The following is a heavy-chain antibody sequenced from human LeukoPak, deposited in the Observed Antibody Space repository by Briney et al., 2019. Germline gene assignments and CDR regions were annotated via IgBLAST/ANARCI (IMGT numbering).Heavy chain of an antibody. Sequence: ASVKVSCKTSGYSFILYGISWVRQAPGQGPEWMGWISTSTGDTKYTQKFQGRVTLTTDTSTSTAYMELSSLRSDDTAVYYCARDDNYGIFVNVDYWGQGALVTVSS. CDR2: ISTSTGDT. J-gene: IGHJ4*02. D-gene: IGHD4-11*01. CDR3: ARDDNYGIFVNVDY. V-gene: IGHV1-18*01. CDR1: GYSFILYG.